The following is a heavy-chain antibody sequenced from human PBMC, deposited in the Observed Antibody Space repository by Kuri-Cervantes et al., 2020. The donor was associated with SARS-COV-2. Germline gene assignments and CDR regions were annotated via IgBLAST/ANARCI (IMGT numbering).Heavy chain of an antibody. D-gene: IGHD5-18*01. J-gene: IGHJ6*03. CDR2: ISYDGSNK. Sequence: GESLKISCAASGFTFSSYAMHWVRQAPGKGLEWVAVISYDGSNKYYADSVKGRFTISRDNSKNTLYLQMNSLRAEDTAVYYCASTDTAPSQYMDVWGKGTTVTRSS. V-gene: IGHV3-30*04. CDR1: GFTFSSYA. CDR3: ASTDTAPSQYMDV.